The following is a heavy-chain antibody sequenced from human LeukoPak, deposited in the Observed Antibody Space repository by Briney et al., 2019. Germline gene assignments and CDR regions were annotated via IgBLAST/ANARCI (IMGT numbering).Heavy chain of an antibody. D-gene: IGHD4-23*01. V-gene: IGHV4-34*01. Sequence: SETLSLTCAVYGGSFSGYYWSWIRQPPGKGLEWIGEINHSGSTNYNPSLKSRVTISVDTSKNQFSLKLSSVIAADTAVYYCARGQGLRWYPATVGAPRRKYYFDYWGQGTLVTVSS. CDR2: INHSGST. CDR3: ARGQGLRWYPATVGAPRRKYYFDY. J-gene: IGHJ4*02. CDR1: GGSFSGYY.